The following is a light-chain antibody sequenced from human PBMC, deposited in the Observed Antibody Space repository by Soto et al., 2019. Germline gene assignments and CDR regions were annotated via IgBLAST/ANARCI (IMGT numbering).Light chain of an antibody. V-gene: IGLV1-40*01. CDR1: SPNIGAGYD. CDR2: GNS. CDR3: QSYDSSLSGSVV. Sequence: QSVLTQPPSVSGAPGRRVTISCPGGSPNIGAGYDVHWYQQLPGTAPKLLIYGNSNRPSGVPDRFSGSKSGTSASLAITGLQAEDEADYYCQSYDSSLSGSVVFGGGTQLTVL. J-gene: IGLJ2*01.